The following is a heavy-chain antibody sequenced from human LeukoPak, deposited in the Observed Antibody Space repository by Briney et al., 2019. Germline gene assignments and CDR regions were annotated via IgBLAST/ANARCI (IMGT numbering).Heavy chain of an antibody. D-gene: IGHD4-17*01. CDR3: AISDFADSDVYFDS. V-gene: IGHV1-2*02. J-gene: IGHJ4*02. Sequence: ASVKVSCKTSRYTFTGYYLHWVRQAPGQGLEWMGWINPSSGDTNYAQRFQGRVTMTRDTSIGTAYMDLKSLISDDTAVFYCAISDFADSDVYFDSWGQGTLVIVSS. CDR2: INPSSGDT. CDR1: RYTFTGYY.